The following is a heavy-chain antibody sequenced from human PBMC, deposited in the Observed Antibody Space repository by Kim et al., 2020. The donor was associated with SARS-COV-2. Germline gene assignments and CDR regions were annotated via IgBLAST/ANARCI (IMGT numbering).Heavy chain of an antibody. D-gene: IGHD3-10*01. J-gene: IGHJ1*01. Sequence: GGSLRLSCAASGFTFSDYYMDWVRQAPGKGLEWVGRSRDKTNRYTTEYAASVRGRFIISRDDSRNSRYLQMNSLKTEDTAVYYCTRGGSGSSKEYFQFWGQGTLAIVSS. CDR1: GFTFSDYY. V-gene: IGHV3-72*01. CDR3: TRGGSGSSKEYFQF. CDR2: SRDKTNRYTT.